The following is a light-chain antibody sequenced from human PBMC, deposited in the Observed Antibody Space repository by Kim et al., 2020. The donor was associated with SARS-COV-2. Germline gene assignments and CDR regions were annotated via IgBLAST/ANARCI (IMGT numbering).Light chain of an antibody. CDR3: NSRDSSGHHWV. Sequence: SSELTQDPAVSVALGQTVRITCQGDSLRSYYASWYQQKPGQAPVLVIYGKNNRPSGIPDRFSGPSSGNTASLTLPGAQAEDEADYYCNSRDSSGHHWVFG. V-gene: IGLV3-19*01. CDR1: SLRSYY. J-gene: IGLJ3*02. CDR2: GKN.